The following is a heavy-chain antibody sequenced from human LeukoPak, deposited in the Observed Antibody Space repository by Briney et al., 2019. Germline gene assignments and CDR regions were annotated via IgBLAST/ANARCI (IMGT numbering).Heavy chain of an antibody. J-gene: IGHJ4*02. Sequence: PGGSLRLSCAASGFTFSSYGMSWVRQGAGKGLEWVAGRSGSGSTYLSDSLKGRVTISGDNSKNTRYLQMNSLRAGDTAVYYCAKDRPTVYSSSWLHFLDSWGQGTLVTVSS. CDR1: GFTFSSYG. CDR2: RSGSGST. V-gene: IGHV3-23*01. D-gene: IGHD6-13*01. CDR3: AKDRPTVYSSSWLHFLDS.